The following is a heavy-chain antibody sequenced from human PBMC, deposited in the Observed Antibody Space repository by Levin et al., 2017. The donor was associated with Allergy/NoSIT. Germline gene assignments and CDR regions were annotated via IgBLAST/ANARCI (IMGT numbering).Heavy chain of an antibody. CDR2: INHSGST. J-gene: IGHJ4*02. D-gene: IGHD5-18*01. CDR3: ARGRGYSYGCLLA. CDR1: GGSFSGYY. Sequence: SQTLSLTCAVYGGSFSGYYWSWIRQPPGKGLEWIGEINHSGSTNYNPSLKSRVTISVDTSKNQFSLKLSSVTAADTAVYYCARGRGYSYGCLLAWGQGTLVTVSS. V-gene: IGHV4-34*01.